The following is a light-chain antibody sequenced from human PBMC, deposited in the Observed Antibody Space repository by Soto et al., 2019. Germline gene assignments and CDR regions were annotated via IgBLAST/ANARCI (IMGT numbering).Light chain of an antibody. Sequence: EIVMTQSPATLSVSPGERATLSCRANQSVSSNLAWYQQKPGQAPRLLIYDASTRAPGIPARFSGSGSGTEFTLTISSLQSEDFAVYYCQQYSAWWTFGQGTTVEIK. J-gene: IGKJ1*01. CDR1: QSVSSN. CDR2: DAS. CDR3: QQYSAWWT. V-gene: IGKV3-15*01.